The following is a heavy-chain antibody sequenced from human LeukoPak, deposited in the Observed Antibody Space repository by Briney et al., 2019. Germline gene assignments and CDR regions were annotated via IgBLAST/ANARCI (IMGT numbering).Heavy chain of an antibody. J-gene: IGHJ6*03. CDR2: ISSSGSTI. CDR3: VRATVTPPDYYYYYYMDV. CDR1: GFTFSSYE. D-gene: IGHD4-17*01. V-gene: IGHV3-48*03. Sequence: GGSLRLSCAASGFTFSSYEMNWVRQAPGKGLEWVSYISSSGSTIYYADSVKGRFTISRDNAKNSLYLQMNSLRAEDTAVYCCVRATVTPPDYYYYYYMDVWGKGTTVTVSS.